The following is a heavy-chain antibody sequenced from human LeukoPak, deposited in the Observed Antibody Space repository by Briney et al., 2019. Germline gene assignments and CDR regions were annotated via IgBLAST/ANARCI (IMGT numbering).Heavy chain of an antibody. Sequence: ASVKVSCKASGYTFTSYGISWVRQAPGQGLEWMGWISAYNGNTNYAQKLQGRVTITADESTSTAYMELSSLRSEDTAVYYCARGPNGYCSSTSCQNWFDPWGQGTLVTVSS. J-gene: IGHJ5*02. CDR3: ARGPNGYCSSTSCQNWFDP. CDR2: ISAYNGNT. D-gene: IGHD2-2*03. V-gene: IGHV1-18*01. CDR1: GYTFTSYG.